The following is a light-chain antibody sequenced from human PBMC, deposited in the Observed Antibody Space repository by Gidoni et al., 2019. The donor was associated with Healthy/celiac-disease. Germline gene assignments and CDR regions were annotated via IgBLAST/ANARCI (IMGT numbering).Light chain of an antibody. CDR2: GAS. CDR3: QQYGSSPPFT. CDR1: QSFSSSY. J-gene: IGKJ3*01. V-gene: IGKV3-20*01. Sequence: EIVLTQSPGTLSLSPGERATLSCRASQSFSSSYLAWYQQKPGQAPRLLIYGASSRPTGIPDRFSGSGSGTDFTLTISRLEPEDFAVYYCQQYGSSPPFTFGPGTKVDIK.